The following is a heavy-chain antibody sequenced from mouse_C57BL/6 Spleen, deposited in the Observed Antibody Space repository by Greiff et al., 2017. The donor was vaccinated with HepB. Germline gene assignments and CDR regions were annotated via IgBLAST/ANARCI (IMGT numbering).Heavy chain of an antibody. V-gene: IGHV1-78*01. D-gene: IGHD1-1*01. Sequence: VQLQQSDAELVKPGASVKISCKVSGYTFTDHTIHWMKQRPEQGLEWIGYIYPRDGSTKYNEKFKGKATLTADKSSSTAYMQLNSLTSEDSAVYFCVYYYGSSYKYFDVWGTGTTVTVSS. CDR1: GYTFTDHT. J-gene: IGHJ1*03. CDR3: VYYYGSSYKYFDV. CDR2: IYPRDGST.